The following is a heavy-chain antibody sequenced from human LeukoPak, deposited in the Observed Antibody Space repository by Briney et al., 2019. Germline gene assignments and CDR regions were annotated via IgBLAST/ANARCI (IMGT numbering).Heavy chain of an antibody. CDR3: ARGKILLWFGEPPPALDY. J-gene: IGHJ4*02. V-gene: IGHV3-30*01. CDR1: GFTFSSYA. CDR2: ISYDGSNK. D-gene: IGHD3-10*01. Sequence: GGSLRLSCAASGFTFSSYAMHWVRQAPGKGLEWVAVISYDGSNKYYADSVKGRFTISRDNSKNTLYLQMNSLRAEDTAVYYCARGKILLWFGEPPPALDYWGQGTLVTVSS.